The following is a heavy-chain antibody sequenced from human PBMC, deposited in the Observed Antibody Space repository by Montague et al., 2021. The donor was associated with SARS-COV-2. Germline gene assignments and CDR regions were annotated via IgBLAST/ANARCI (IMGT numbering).Heavy chain of an antibody. CDR2: IYYRGST. V-gene: IGHV4-59*12. J-gene: IGHJ5*02. CDR3: AREARWNSFDP. Sequence: SETLSLTCTVSGGSINNSYWSWIRQPPGKGLEWIGYIYYRGSTNYNPSLKTRVIISVDPAKNQFSLKMSSVAAADAAVYYCAREARWNSFDPWGQGTPVIVSS. CDR1: GGSINNSY. D-gene: IGHD5-24*01.